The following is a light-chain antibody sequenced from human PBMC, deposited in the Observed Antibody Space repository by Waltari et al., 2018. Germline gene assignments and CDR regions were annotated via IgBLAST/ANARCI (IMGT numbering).Light chain of an antibody. CDR3: QQSYTTPRT. Sequence: DIQMTQSPSSLSASVGDRVTITCRASQNINTYLNWYQQKVGRAPKLLIYATSSLQSGVPSMFSGSGSGTHFTLTINSLQPEDFATYSCQQSYTTPRTFGQGTNLEIK. CDR2: ATS. CDR1: QNINTY. V-gene: IGKV1-39*01. J-gene: IGKJ2*01.